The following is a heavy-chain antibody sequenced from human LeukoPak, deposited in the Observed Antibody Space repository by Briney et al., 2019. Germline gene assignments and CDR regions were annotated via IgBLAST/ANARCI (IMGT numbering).Heavy chain of an antibody. J-gene: IGHJ4*02. CDR2: IYSGGAT. CDR1: GFTVSTTY. V-gene: IGHV3-66*02. D-gene: IGHD1-26*01. CDR3: ARGGSGSYHYYFDY. Sequence: PGGSLRLSCAASGFTVSTTYMSWVRQAPGKGLEWVSLIYSGGATDYADSVKGRFTISRDNSQNTLFLQLSSLRPDDTAVHYCARGGSGSYHYYFDYWGQGTLLTVSS.